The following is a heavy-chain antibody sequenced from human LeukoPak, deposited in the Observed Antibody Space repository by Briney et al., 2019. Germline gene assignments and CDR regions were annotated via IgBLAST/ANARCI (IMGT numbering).Heavy chain of an antibody. Sequence: GSLRLSCAASGFTFSSYAMSWVRQAPGKGLEWIGEINHSGSTNYNPSLKSRVTISVDTSKNQFSLKLSSVTAADTAVYYCARAVAAAGPAEYFQHWGQGTLVTVSS. CDR1: GFTFSSYA. V-gene: IGHV4-34*01. CDR2: INHSGST. CDR3: ARAVAAAGPAEYFQH. D-gene: IGHD6-13*01. J-gene: IGHJ1*01.